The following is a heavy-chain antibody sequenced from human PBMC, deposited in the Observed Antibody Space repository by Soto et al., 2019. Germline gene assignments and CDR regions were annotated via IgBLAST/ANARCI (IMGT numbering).Heavy chain of an antibody. CDR1: GFTFSSYG. CDR3: ARDVVVVVAATPEYDAFDI. CDR2: IWYDGSNK. D-gene: IGHD2-15*01. J-gene: IGHJ3*02. V-gene: IGHV3-33*01. Sequence: SLRLSCAASGFTFSSYGMHWVRQAPGKGLEWVAVIWYDGSNKYYADSVKGRFTISRDNSKNTLYLQMNSLRAEDTAVYYCARDVVVVVAATPEYDAFDIWGQGTMVTVSS.